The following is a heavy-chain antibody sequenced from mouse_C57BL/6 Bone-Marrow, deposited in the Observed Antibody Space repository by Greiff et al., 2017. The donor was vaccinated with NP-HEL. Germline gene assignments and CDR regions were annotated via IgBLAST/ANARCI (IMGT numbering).Heavy chain of an antibody. CDR1: GFTFSSYA. Sequence: EVQRVEYGGGLVKPGGSLKLSCAASGFTFSSYAMSWVRQTPEKRLEWVATISDGGSYTYYPDNVKGRFTISRDNAKNNLYLQMSHLKSEDTAMYYCARDRGWLLRYWYFDVWGTGTTVTVSS. D-gene: IGHD2-3*01. J-gene: IGHJ1*03. CDR2: ISDGGSYT. CDR3: ARDRGWLLRYWYFDV. V-gene: IGHV5-4*01.